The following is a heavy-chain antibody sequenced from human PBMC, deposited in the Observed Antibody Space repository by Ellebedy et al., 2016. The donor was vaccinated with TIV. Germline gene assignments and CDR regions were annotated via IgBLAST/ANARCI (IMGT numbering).Heavy chain of an antibody. CDR2: IYYSGST. D-gene: IGHD3-22*01. Sequence: SETLSLXXTVSGGSISSYYWSWIRQPPGKGLEWIGYIYYSGSTNYNPSLKSQVTISVDTSKNQFSLKLSSVTAADTAVYYCARERSDYDTPMDVWGQGTTVTVSS. CDR3: ARERSDYDTPMDV. J-gene: IGHJ6*02. CDR1: GGSISSYY. V-gene: IGHV4-59*01.